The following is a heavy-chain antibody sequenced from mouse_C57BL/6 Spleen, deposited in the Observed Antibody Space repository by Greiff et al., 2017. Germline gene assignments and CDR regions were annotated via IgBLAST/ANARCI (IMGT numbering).Heavy chain of an antibody. J-gene: IGHJ3*01. Sequence: EVMLVESGGGLVKPGGSLKLSCAASGFTFSSYTMSWVRQTPEKRLEWVATISGGGGNTYYPDSVKGRFTISRDNAKNTLYLQMSSLRSEDTALYYCARHWSNYEFAYWGQGTLVTVSA. CDR1: GFTFSSYT. CDR3: ARHWSNYEFAY. D-gene: IGHD2-5*01. V-gene: IGHV5-9*01. CDR2: ISGGGGNT.